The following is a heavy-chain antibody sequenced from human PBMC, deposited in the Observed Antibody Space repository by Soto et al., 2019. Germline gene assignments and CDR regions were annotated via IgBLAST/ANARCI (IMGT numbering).Heavy chain of an antibody. CDR1: GFTFSNYA. CDR3: ARAGCDGGTCYTLVGLRYGMDV. D-gene: IGHD2-15*01. CDR2: ISYDGNNK. V-gene: IGHV3-30-3*01. Sequence: QVQLVESGGGVVQPGRSLRLSCAASGFTFSNYAMYWVRQAPGKGLEWVAVISYDGNNKYYADSVKGRFTISRDNSKKPLYLQMNRLIAEDTAVYYCARAGCDGGTCYTLVGLRYGMDVWGQGTTVTVSS. J-gene: IGHJ6*02.